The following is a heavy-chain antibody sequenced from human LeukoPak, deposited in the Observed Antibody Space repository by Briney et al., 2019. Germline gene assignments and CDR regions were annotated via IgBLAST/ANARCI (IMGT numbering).Heavy chain of an antibody. CDR1: GGSISGSSYY. J-gene: IGHJ6*02. V-gene: IGHV4-39*01. Sequence: SETLSLTCTVSGGSISGSSYYWGWIRQPPGKGLEWIGSIYYSGSTYYNPSLKSRVTISVDTSKNQFSLKLSSVTAADTAVYYCARLDHYYYGMDVWGQGTTVTVSS. CDR2: IYYSGST. D-gene: IGHD2-2*03. CDR3: ARLDHYYYGMDV.